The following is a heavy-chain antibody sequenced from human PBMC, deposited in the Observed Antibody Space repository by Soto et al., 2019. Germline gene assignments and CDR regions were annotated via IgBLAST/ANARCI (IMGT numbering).Heavy chain of an antibody. CDR1: GFTFSSYA. J-gene: IGHJ6*02. CDR3: AKATYYDFWSGFAVPYYYYGMDV. Sequence: GGSLRLSCAASGFTFSSYAMSWVRQAPGKGLEWVSATSGSGGSTYYADSVKGRFTISRDNSKNTLYLQMNSLRAEDTAVYYCAKATYYDFWSGFAVPYYYYGMDVWGQGTTVTVSS. V-gene: IGHV3-23*01. D-gene: IGHD3-3*01. CDR2: TSGSGGST.